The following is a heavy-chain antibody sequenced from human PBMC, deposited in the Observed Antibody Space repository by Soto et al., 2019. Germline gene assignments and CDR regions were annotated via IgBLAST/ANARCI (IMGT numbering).Heavy chain of an antibody. CDR1: GGSISSYY. CDR2: IYYSGST. J-gene: IGHJ4*02. V-gene: IGHV4-59*01. CDR3: GRYGWLVFDY. Sequence: SETLSLTCTVSGGSISSYYWSWIRQPPGKGLEWIGYIYYSGSTNYNPSLKSRVTISVDTSKNQFSLKLSSVTAADTAVYYCGRYGWLVFDYWGQGALVTVSS. D-gene: IGHD6-19*01.